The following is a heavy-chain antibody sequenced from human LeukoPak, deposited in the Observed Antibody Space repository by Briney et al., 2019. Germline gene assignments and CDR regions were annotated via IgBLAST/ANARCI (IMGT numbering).Heavy chain of an antibody. CDR2: ISGSGDST. CDR1: GFTFNSYA. Sequence: GGSLRLSCAASGFTFNSYAMSWVRQAPGKRLEWVSVISGSGDSTSYADSVKGRFAISRDNSKNTLYLQMNSLRAEDTAVYYCAKSDCSFTSCYVRDWWGQGTLVTVSS. D-gene: IGHD2-2*01. V-gene: IGHV3-23*01. CDR3: AKSDCSFTSCYVRDW. J-gene: IGHJ4*02.